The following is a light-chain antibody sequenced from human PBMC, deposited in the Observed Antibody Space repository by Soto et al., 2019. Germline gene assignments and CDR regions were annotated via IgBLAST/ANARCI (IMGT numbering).Light chain of an antibody. Sequence: QPVLTQPPSVSGAPGQRVTISCTGSSSNIGAGYDVHWYQQLPGTAPKLLIYGNSNRPSGVPDRFSGSKSGTSASLAITGLQAEDEADYYCQSYDGSLSGHVVFGGGTKVTVL. CDR2: GNS. J-gene: IGLJ2*01. V-gene: IGLV1-40*01. CDR1: SSNIGAGYD. CDR3: QSYDGSLSGHVV.